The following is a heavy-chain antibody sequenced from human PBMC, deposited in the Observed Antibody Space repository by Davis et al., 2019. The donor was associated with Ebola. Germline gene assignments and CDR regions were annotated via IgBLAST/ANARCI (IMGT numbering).Heavy chain of an antibody. V-gene: IGHV4-4*02. J-gene: IGHJ6*02. Sequence: PSETLSLTCAVSGGSISSSNWWSWVRQPPGKGLEWIGEIYHSGSTNYNPSLKSRVTISVDKSKNQFSLKLSSVTAADTAVYYCARDRGSGYEGAYGMDVWGQGTTVTVSS. CDR3: ARDRGSGYEGAYGMDV. D-gene: IGHD5-12*01. CDR2: IYHSGST. CDR1: GGSISSSNW.